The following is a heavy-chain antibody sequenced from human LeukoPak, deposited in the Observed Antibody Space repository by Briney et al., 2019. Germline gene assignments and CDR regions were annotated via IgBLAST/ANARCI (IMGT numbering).Heavy chain of an antibody. V-gene: IGHV3-30-3*01. D-gene: IGHD2-8*01. CDR1: GFTFSSYA. J-gene: IGHJ4*02. CDR2: ISYDGSNK. Sequence: GGFLRLSCAASGFTFSSYAMHWVRQAPGKGLEWVAVISYDGSNKYYADSVKGRFTISRDNSKNTLYLQMNSLRAEDTAVYYCARDGPRLMVYANPFDYWGQGTLVTVSS. CDR3: ARDGPRLMVYANPFDY.